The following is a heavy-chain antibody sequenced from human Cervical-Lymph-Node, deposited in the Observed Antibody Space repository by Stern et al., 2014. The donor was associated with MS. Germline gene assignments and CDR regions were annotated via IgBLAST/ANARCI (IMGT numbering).Heavy chain of an antibody. V-gene: IGHV3-33*01. J-gene: IGHJ4*02. Sequence: VQLVESGGGVVQPGRSLRLSCAASGFTFSSYGMHWVRQAPGKGLEWVAVIWYDGSNKYYADSVKGRFTISRDNSKNTLYLQMNSLRAEDTAVYYCARAPLDDYGDSYYFDYWGQGTLVTVSS. CDR3: ARAPLDDYGDSYYFDY. CDR1: GFTFSSYG. D-gene: IGHD4-17*01. CDR2: IWYDGSNK.